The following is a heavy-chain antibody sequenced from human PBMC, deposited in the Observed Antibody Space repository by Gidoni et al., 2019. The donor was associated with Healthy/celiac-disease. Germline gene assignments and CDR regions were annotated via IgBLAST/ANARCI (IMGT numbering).Heavy chain of an antibody. Sequence: QVHLVESGGGVVQPGISLRRSCAASGFTFSSYGMHCCRQAPGKGLEWVAVISYDGSNKYYADSVKGRFTISRDNSKNTLDLKMNSMRAEDTAVYYCAKDRAGDFDYWGQGTLVTVSS. CDR1: GFTFSSYG. CDR3: AKDRAGDFDY. D-gene: IGHD3-10*01. J-gene: IGHJ4*02. V-gene: IGHV3-30*18. CDR2: ISYDGSNK.